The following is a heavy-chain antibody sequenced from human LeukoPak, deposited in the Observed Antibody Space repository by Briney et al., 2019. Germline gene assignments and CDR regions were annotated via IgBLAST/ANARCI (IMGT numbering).Heavy chain of an antibody. Sequence: PSETLSLTCTVSGGSISSYYWSWIRQPPGKGLEWIGYIYYSGSTNYNPSLKSRVTISVDTSKNQFSLKLSSVTAADTAVYYCARAFDSRDWFDPWGQGTLVTVSS. CDR1: GGSISSYY. CDR2: IYYSGST. J-gene: IGHJ5*02. D-gene: IGHD3-9*01. CDR3: ARAFDSRDWFDP. V-gene: IGHV4-59*08.